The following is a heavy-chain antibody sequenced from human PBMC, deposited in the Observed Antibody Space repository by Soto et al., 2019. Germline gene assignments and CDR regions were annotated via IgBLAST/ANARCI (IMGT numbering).Heavy chain of an antibody. CDR1: GASLSDNY. J-gene: IGHJ5*02. V-gene: IGHV4-34*01. Sequence: DTLSLTCAVYGASLSDNYCNWLRQPPGKGLDWIGEINHSGNTNYNPPLRSRVTISIDTSKNQLSLNLRSVSAADTAVYYCARGRGEFDAXGQGTPVTV. D-gene: IGHD2-21*01. CDR2: INHSGNT. CDR3: ARGRGEFDA.